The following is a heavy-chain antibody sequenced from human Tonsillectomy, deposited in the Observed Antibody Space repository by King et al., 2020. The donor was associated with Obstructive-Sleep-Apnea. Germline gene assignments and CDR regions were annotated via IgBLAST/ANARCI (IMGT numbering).Heavy chain of an antibody. D-gene: IGHD5-12*01. CDR2: ISSGSSDI. CDR1: RFTFSTYN. J-gene: IGHJ4*02. Sequence: VQLVESGGGLVKPGGSLRLSCAASRFTFSTYNMNWVRQAPGKGLEWVSFISSGSSDIYYADSVKGRFTISRDNAKNSLYLQMNSLRAEDTAVYYCARGSRGYTGYDEIGFHYWGQGTLVTVSS. V-gene: IGHV3-21*06. CDR3: ARGSRGYTGYDEIGFHY.